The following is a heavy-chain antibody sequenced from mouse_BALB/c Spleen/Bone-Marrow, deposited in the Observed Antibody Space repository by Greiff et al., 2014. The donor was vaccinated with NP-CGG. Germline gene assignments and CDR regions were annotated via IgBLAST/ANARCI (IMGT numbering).Heavy chain of an antibody. CDR3: ARGAAYGYYLGLAY. CDR2: IYPYNGGT. V-gene: IGHV1S29*02. D-gene: IGHD2-3*01. J-gene: IGHJ3*01. CDR1: GYTFTDYN. Sequence: EVQLQESGPEVVKPGASVKVSCKASGYTFTDYNIPWGKQSHGKSLEGIGYIYPYNGGTVYKQKFKSKATLTVDNSSSTANMELRSLTSEDSAVYYCARGAAYGYYLGLAYWGQGTLVTVSA.